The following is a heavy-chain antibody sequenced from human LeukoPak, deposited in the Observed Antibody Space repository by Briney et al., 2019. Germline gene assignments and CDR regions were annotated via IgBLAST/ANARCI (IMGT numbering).Heavy chain of an antibody. J-gene: IGHJ4*02. CDR2: IWYDGSNK. D-gene: IGHD2-21*02. CDR1: GFTFSSYD. Sequence: GGSLRLSCAASGFTFSSYDMHWVRQAPGKGLEWVTLIWYDGSNKYYADSVKGRFTISRDNSKNTLYLQMNSLRAEDTAVYYCAKSDCGGDCHLLDYWGQGTLVTVSS. CDR3: AKSDCGGDCHLLDY. V-gene: IGHV3-33*06.